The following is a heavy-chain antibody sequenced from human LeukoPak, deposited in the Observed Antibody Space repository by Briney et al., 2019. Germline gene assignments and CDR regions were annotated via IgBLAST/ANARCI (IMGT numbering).Heavy chain of an antibody. V-gene: IGHV4-59*01. CDR3: ARGGYYGDY. CDR1: GDSISSYY. CDR2: MYYSGST. Sequence: PSETLSLTCTVSGDSISSYYWSWIRQPPGKGLECIGYMYYSGSTNYNPSLKSRVTMSVDTSKNQFSLKLSSVTATDTAVYYCARGGYYGDYWGQGTLVTVSS. J-gene: IGHJ4*02. D-gene: IGHD3-3*01.